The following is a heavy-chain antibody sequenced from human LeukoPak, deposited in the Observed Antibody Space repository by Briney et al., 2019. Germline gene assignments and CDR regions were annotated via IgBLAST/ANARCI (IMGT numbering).Heavy chain of an antibody. CDR1: GGSVSSGNYY. V-gene: IGHV4-61*01. Sequence: SETLSLTCTVSGGSVSSGNYYWSWIRQPPGRGPEWIGYIYYTGSTNYNSSLKSRLTMSVDRSTNQFSLKLNSVTAADTAVYYCARVRSCSSTNCRNRFDPWGQGALVTVSS. CDR2: IYYTGST. J-gene: IGHJ5*02. CDR3: ARVRSCSSTNCRNRFDP. D-gene: IGHD2-2*01.